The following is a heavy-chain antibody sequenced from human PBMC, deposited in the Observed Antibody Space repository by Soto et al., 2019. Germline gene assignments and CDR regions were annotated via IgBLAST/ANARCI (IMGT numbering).Heavy chain of an antibody. J-gene: IGHJ4*02. CDR2: VFYTGFT. CDR3: ASSQKGYNWNYFDH. D-gene: IGHD1-20*01. V-gene: IGHV4-39*01. Sequence: ETLSLTCSVSGGSISGSYYYWGWLRQSPGRGPEWIGSVFYTGFTSYNPSLESRVSVSVDTSKNQFSLKVSAVTAADTAVYYCASSQKGYNWNYFDHWGQGALVTVSS. CDR1: GGSISGSYYY.